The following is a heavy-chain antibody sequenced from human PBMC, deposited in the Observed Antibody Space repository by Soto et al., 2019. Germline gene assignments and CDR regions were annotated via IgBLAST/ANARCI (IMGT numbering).Heavy chain of an antibody. J-gene: IGHJ3*02. D-gene: IGHD5-12*01. V-gene: IGHV3-49*03. CDR3: TRAYNSYPPGAFDI. CDR1: GFTFGEYA. CDR2: IRSNTYGGTT. Sequence: PGGSLRLSCTASGFTFGEYAMSWFRQAPGKGREWGGFIRSNTYGGTTEYAASVEGRLTISRDDSKTIAYLQMNSLKPEDTAVYYCTRAYNSYPPGAFDIWGQGTMVPASS.